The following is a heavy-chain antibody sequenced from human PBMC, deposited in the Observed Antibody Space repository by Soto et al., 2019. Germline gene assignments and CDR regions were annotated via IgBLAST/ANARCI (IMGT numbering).Heavy chain of an antibody. CDR3: ARTVKLLVNAGYYLDY. D-gene: IGHD2-15*01. J-gene: IGHJ4*02. Sequence: QVQLVQSGAEVKKPGSSVKVSCKASGGTFSSYAISWVRQAPGQGLEWMGGIIPIFGTANYEQKFQGRVTITADESTSTAYMELSSLRSEDTAVYYCARTVKLLVNAGYYLDYWGQGTLVTVSS. CDR2: IIPIFGTA. V-gene: IGHV1-69*01. CDR1: GGTFSSYA.